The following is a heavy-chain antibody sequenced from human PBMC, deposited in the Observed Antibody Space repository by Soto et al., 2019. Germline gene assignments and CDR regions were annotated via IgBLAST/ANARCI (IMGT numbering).Heavy chain of an antibody. CDR2: IYYSGSTGST. Sequence: PSETLSLTCTVSGGSISSYYWSWIRQPPGKGLEWIGYIYYSGSTGSTNYNPSLKSRVTISVDTSKNQFSLKLNSMTAADTAVYFCVRTFPPAPRVVLSHNWFVPWGPGTLVTVSS. V-gene: IGHV4-59*08. CDR1: GGSISSYY. D-gene: IGHD2-2*01. CDR3: VRTFPPAPRVVLSHNWFVP. J-gene: IGHJ5*02.